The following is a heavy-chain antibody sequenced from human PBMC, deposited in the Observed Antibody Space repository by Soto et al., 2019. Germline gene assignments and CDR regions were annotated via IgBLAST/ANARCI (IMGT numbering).Heavy chain of an antibody. J-gene: IGHJ4*02. Sequence: SETLSLTCAVYGGSFSGYYWSWIRQPPGKGLEWIGEINHSGSTNYNPSLKSRVTISVDTSKNQFSLKLSSVTAADTAVYYCARGNILTGFFFDYWGQGTLVTVSS. D-gene: IGHD3-9*01. V-gene: IGHV4-34*01. CDR1: GGSFSGYY. CDR3: ARGNILTGFFFDY. CDR2: INHSGST.